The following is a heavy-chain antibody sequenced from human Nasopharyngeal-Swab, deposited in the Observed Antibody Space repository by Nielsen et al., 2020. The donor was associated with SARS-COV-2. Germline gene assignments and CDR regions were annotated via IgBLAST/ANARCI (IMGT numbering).Heavy chain of an antibody. Sequence: WIRQPPGKGLEWVAVISYDGSNKYYADSVKGRFTISRDNSKNTLYLQMNSLRAEDTAVYYCAFAVHDRSGFDRVRWGQGTLVTVSS. J-gene: IGHJ4*02. D-gene: IGHD3-22*01. V-gene: IGHV3-30-3*01. CDR3: AFAVHDRSGFDRVR. CDR2: ISYDGSNK.